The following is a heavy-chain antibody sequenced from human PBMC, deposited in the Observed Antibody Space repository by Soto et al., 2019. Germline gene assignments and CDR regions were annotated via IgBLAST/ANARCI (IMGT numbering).Heavy chain of an antibody. CDR3: ARFKYSSSSSWFDP. V-gene: IGHV4-30-4*01. CDR1: GGSISSGDHY. J-gene: IGHJ5*02. Sequence: SETLSLTCSVSGGSISSGDHYWSWIRQPPGKGLEWIGYIYYSGSTYYNPSLKSRVTISLDTSKNQFSLKLSSVTAADTAVYYCARFKYSSSSSWFDPWGQGTLVTVSS. CDR2: IYYSGST. D-gene: IGHD6-6*01.